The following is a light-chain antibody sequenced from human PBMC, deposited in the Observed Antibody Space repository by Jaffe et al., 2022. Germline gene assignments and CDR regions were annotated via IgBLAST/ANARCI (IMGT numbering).Light chain of an antibody. CDR1: SSDIGIYDY. Sequence: QSALTQPPSASGSLGQSVTISCTGTSSDIGIYDYVSWYQQHPGKAPKLMIYDVIERPSGVPDRFSGSKSGNTASLTVSGLQAEDEADYYCISYTGSNNLIFGGGTKLTVL. V-gene: IGLV2-8*01. J-gene: IGLJ2*01. CDR3: ISYTGSNNLI. CDR2: DVI.